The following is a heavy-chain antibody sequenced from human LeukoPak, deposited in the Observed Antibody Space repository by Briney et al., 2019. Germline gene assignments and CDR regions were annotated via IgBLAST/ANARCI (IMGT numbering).Heavy chain of an antibody. CDR3: ARVRDSSSWYPYYYYGMDV. Sequence: ASVKVSCKASGYTFTSYGISWVRQAPGQGLEWMGWISAYNGNTNYAQKLQGRVTMTTDTSTSTAYMELRSLRSDDTAVYYCARVRDSSSWYPYYYYGMDVWGQGTTVTVSS. CDR1: GYTFTSYG. V-gene: IGHV1-18*01. D-gene: IGHD6-13*01. J-gene: IGHJ6*02. CDR2: ISAYNGNT.